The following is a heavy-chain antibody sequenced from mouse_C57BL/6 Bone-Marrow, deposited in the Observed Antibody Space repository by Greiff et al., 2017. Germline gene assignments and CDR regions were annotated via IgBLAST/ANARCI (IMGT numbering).Heavy chain of an antibody. CDR1: GFNIKDDY. V-gene: IGHV14-4*01. J-gene: IGHJ4*01. D-gene: IGHD1-1*01. CDR3: TVITTVVATDYAMDY. CDR2: IDPENGDT. Sequence: VQLQQSGAELVRPGASVKLSCTASGFNIKDDYMHWVKQRPEQGLEWIGWIDPENGDTESASKFQGKAPITADTSSNTAYLQLSSLTSEDTAVYYCTVITTVVATDYAMDYWGQGTSVTVSS.